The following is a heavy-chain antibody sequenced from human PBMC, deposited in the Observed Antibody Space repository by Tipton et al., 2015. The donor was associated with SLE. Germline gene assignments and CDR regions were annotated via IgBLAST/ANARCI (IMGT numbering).Heavy chain of an antibody. V-gene: IGHV4-4*07. J-gene: IGHJ6*02. CDR3: ARSITIVEGVNLYFYNGMDV. CDR1: GGSISSQF. D-gene: IGHD3-16*01. Sequence: TLSLTCTVSGGSISSQFWNWIRQSAGKGLEWMGRIYSTGSTHYNPSLKSRVTMSVDTSKNQFSLKLSSVTAADTAIYYCARSITIVEGVNLYFYNGMDVWGQGTTVTVSS. CDR2: IYSTGST.